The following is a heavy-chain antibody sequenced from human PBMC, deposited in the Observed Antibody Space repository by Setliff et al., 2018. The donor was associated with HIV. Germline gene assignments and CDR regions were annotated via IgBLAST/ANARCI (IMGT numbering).Heavy chain of an antibody. D-gene: IGHD3-22*01. CDR3: ARKTEYCYDTSGFNPYAFDN. CDR2: IHYSGST. Sequence: PSETLSLTCAVYGGSFSGYYWSWIRQPPGKGLEWIGEIHYSGSTNYSPSLKSRVTISVDTSKNQFSLRLNSVIAADTAVYYCARKTEYCYDTSGFNPYAFDNWGQGTLVTVSS. J-gene: IGHJ4*02. V-gene: IGHV4-34*01. CDR1: GGSFSGYY.